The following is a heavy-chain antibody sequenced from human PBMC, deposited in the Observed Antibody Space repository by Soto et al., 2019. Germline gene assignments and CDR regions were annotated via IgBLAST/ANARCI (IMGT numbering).Heavy chain of an antibody. D-gene: IGHD3-9*01. CDR1: VASIASAYSY. Sequence: SETLSLTCSVSVASIASAYSYWFWILQHPGKGLEWIGYIAYSGDTYFNPSLRSRLTISSATSKNQFSLRMSSVTAADTAFYYCARDFEKSAIGPWAKGSLVT. V-gene: IGHV4-31*03. J-gene: IGHJ5*02. CDR2: IAYSGDT. CDR3: ARDFEKSAIGP.